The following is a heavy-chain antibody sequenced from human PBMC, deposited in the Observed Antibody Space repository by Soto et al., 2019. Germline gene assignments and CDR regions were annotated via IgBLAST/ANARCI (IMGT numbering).Heavy chain of an antibody. V-gene: IGHV4-31*03. D-gene: IGHD5-18*01. J-gene: IGHJ6*02. CDR3: ASRGYSYGFSLGMDV. CDR2: IYYSGST. Sequence: QVQLQESGPGLVKPSQTLSLTCTASGGSISSGGYYWSWIRQHPGKGLEWIGYIYYSGSTYYNPSLKSRVTISVDTSKNQFSLKLSSVTAADTAVYYCASRGYSYGFSLGMDVWGQGTTVTVSS. CDR1: GGSISSGGYY.